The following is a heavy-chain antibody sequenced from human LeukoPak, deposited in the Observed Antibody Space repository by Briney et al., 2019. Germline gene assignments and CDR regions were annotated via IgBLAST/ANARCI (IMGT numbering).Heavy chain of an antibody. Sequence: GGSLRLSCAASGFTFSSYSMNWVRQAPGKGLEWVSSISSSSSYIYYADSVKGRFTISRDNAKNPLYLQMNSLRAEDTAVYYCARDSRITMVRGGGNWFDPWGQGTLVTVSS. CDR2: ISSSSSYI. J-gene: IGHJ5*02. D-gene: IGHD3-10*01. CDR1: GFTFSSYS. CDR3: ARDSRITMVRGGGNWFDP. V-gene: IGHV3-21*01.